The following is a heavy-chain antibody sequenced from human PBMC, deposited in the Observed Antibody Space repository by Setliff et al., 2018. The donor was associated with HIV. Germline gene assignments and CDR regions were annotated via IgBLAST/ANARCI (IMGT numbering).Heavy chain of an antibody. Sequence: PSETLSLTCAVYGGSFSGYYWSWIRQPPGKGLEWIREINHSGSTNYNPSLKSRVTISVDTSKNQFSLKLSSVTAADTAVYYCARGGGTDITMIVVVTRNWFDPWGQGTLVTVSS. D-gene: IGHD3-22*01. J-gene: IGHJ5*02. CDR2: INHSGST. V-gene: IGHV4-34*01. CDR1: GGSFSGYY. CDR3: ARGGGTDITMIVVVTRNWFDP.